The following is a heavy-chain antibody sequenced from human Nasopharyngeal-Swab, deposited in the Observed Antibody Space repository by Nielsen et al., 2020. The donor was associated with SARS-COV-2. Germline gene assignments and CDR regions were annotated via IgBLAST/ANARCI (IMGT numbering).Heavy chain of an antibody. CDR2: ITSSSNTI. J-gene: IGHJ4*02. V-gene: IGHV3-48*02. CDR3: AREGAVGATQGFDY. CDR1: GFTFSIYS. D-gene: IGHD1-26*01. Sequence: GESLKISCAASGFTFSIYSMNWVRQAPGKGLEWVSYITSSSNTIDYAHSVKGRFTISRDNAKNSLYLQMNSLRDEDTAVYYCAREGAVGATQGFDYWGQGTLVTVSS.